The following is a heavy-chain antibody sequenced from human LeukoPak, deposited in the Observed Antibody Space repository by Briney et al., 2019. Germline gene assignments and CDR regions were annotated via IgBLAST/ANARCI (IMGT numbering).Heavy chain of an antibody. V-gene: IGHV3-48*03. D-gene: IGHD3-9*01. J-gene: IGHJ4*02. Sequence: PGGSLRLSCAASGFTFSSYEMNWVRQAPGKGLEWVSYISSSGSTIYYADSVKGRLTISRDNAKNSLYLQMNSLRAEDTAVYYCARGRAPLRYFDWLWWGQGTLVTVSS. CDR3: ARGRAPLRYFDWLW. CDR1: GFTFSSYE. CDR2: ISSSGSTI.